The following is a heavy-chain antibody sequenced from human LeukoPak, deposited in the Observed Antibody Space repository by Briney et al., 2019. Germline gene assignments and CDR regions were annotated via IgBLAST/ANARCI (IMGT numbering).Heavy chain of an antibody. CDR2: ISRNGGST. D-gene: IGHD4/OR15-4a*01. J-gene: IGHJ3*02. CDR3: VKESGFMVAPNSAFDI. V-gene: IGHV3-64D*06. CDR1: GFTFNSYP. Sequence: GGSLRLSCPASGFTFNSYPVHWVRQAPGKGLEYVSGISRNGGSTYYADSVKGRFTISRDNSKNTLYLQMSSLRAEDTAVYYCVKESGFMVAPNSAFDIWGQGTMVTVSS.